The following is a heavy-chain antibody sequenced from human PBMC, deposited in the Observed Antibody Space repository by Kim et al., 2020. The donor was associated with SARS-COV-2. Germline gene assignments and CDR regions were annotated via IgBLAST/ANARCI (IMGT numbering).Heavy chain of an antibody. CDR3: ARHRVWGSSWYNYDGSDY. V-gene: IGHV4-39*01. CDR2: IYYSYSGST. Sequence: SETLSLTCTVSGGSISNINYYWGWIRQPPGKGLEWIGSIYYSYSGSTYSNPSLKSRVTLSVDTSKNLFSLTLSSVTAADTAVFYCARHRVWGSSWYNYDGSDYWGQGTLVTVSS. J-gene: IGHJ4*02. D-gene: IGHD6-13*01. CDR1: GGSISNINYY.